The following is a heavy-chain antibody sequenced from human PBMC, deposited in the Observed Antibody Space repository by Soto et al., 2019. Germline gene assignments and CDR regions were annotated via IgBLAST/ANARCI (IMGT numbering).Heavy chain of an antibody. V-gene: IGHV1-69*13. CDR2: IIPIFGTA. CDR3: ARGPRSGSYFDY. Sequence: ASVKVSCKASGGTFSSYAISWGRQAPGQGLEWMGGIIPIFGTANYAQKFQGRVTITADESTSTAYMELSSLRSEDTAVYYCARGPRSGSYFDYWGQGTLVTVSS. J-gene: IGHJ4*02. D-gene: IGHD1-26*01. CDR1: GGTFSSYA.